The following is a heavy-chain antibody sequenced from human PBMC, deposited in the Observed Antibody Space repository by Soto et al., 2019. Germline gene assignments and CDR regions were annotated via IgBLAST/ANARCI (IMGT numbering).Heavy chain of an antibody. Sequence: PSETLSLTCIVSGGSIRSYYWSWIRQPPGKGLEWIGYIYYSGSTNFNPSLKSRITISVDRSRNHFSLMLSSVTAADTAVYFCARHDLAGGELRSTFDFWGRGALVTVAS. CDR2: IYYSGST. D-gene: IGHD3-16*01. CDR3: ARHDLAGGELRSTFDF. CDR1: GGSIRSYY. J-gene: IGHJ4*02. V-gene: IGHV4-59*08.